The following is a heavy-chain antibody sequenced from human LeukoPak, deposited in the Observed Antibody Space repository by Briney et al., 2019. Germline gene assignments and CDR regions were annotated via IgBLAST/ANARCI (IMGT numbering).Heavy chain of an antibody. CDR3: ARDRGYSYGYGY. D-gene: IGHD5-18*01. Sequence: PSETLSLTCTVSGGSISSYYGSWIRQPPGKGLEWVGYIYYSGSTNYIPSPKSRVTISVDTSKNQFSLKLSSVTAADTAVYYCARDRGYSYGYGYWGQGTLVTVSS. V-gene: IGHV4-59*01. J-gene: IGHJ4*02. CDR2: IYYSGST. CDR1: GGSISSYY.